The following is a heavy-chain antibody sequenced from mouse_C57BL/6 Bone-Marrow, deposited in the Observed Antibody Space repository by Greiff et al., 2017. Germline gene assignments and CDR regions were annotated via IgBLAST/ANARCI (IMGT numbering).Heavy chain of an antibody. D-gene: IGHD1-1*02. J-gene: IGHJ4*01. CDR1: GFTFSSYG. CDR2: ISSGGSYT. Sequence: EVKLVESGGDLVKPGGSLKLSCAASGFTFSSYGMSWVRQTPDKRLEWVATISSGGSYTYYPDSVKGRFTISRDNAKKTLYLQMSSLKSEDTAMYYCARHLWTYYAMDYWGQGTSVTVSS. CDR3: ARHLWTYYAMDY. V-gene: IGHV5-6*01.